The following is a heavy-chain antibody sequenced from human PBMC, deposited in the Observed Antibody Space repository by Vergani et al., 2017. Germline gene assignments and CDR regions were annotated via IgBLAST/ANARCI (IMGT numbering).Heavy chain of an antibody. D-gene: IGHD2-2*01. J-gene: IGHJ6*02. CDR1: GDTFTGYY. V-gene: IGHV1-2*02. CDR2: INPNSGGT. CDR3: ASTGGYCSSTSCYDGYYYYYGMDV. Sequence: QVQLVQSGAEVKKPGASVKVSCKASGDTFTGYYMHWVRQAPGQGLEWMGWINPNSGGTNYAQKFQGRVTMTRDTSISTAYMELSRLRSDDTAVYYCASTGGYCSSTSCYDGYYYYYGMDVWGQGTTVTVSS.